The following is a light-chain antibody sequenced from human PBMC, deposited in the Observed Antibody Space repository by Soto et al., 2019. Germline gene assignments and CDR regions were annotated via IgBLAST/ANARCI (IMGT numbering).Light chain of an antibody. CDR3: GTWDSRLSAVV. J-gene: IGLJ2*01. Sequence: QSVLTHPPSVSAAPGQKVTISCSGSSSNIGNNYVSWYQQLPGTAPKLLMYDNNNRPSGIPDRFSGSKSGTSATLGITGLQTGDEADYYCGTWDSRLSAVVFGGGTKLTVL. V-gene: IGLV1-51*01. CDR2: DNN. CDR1: SSNIGNNY.